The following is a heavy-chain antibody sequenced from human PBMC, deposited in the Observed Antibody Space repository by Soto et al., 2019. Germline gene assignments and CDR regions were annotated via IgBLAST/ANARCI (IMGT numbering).Heavy chain of an antibody. D-gene: IGHD3-3*01. Sequence: VGSLRLSCAASGFTFSSYAMHWVRQAPGKGLECVAVIPYDGSNKYYADSVKGRFTISRDNSKNTLYLQMNSLRAEDTAVYYCARDLSRSGYYTSSFDIWGQGTMVTVSS. CDR3: ARDLSRSGYYTSSFDI. J-gene: IGHJ3*02. CDR2: IPYDGSNK. V-gene: IGHV3-30-3*01. CDR1: GFTFSSYA.